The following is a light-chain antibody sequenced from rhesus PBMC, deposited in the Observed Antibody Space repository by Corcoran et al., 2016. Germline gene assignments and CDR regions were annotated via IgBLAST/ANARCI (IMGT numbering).Light chain of an antibody. V-gene: IGKV1-36*02. CDR1: QGINDY. Sequence: DIQMTQSPSSLSASVGDRVTITCRASQGINDYLSWYQQKPGKAPKRLIYAASMLESGVPSRFSGSGSGTEFTLTISSLQPEDFAAYYCLQGYSTPYSFGQGTKVEIK. J-gene: IGKJ2*01. CDR3: LQGYSTPYS. CDR2: AAS.